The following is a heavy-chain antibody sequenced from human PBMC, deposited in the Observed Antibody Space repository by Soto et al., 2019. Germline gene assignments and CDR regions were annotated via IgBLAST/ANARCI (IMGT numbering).Heavy chain of an antibody. CDR1: GFTFSSYS. V-gene: IGHV3-21*01. J-gene: IGHJ5*02. D-gene: IGHD3-10*01. CDR2: ISSSSSYI. Sequence: GGSLRLSCAASGFTFSSYSMNWVRQAPGKGLEWVSSISSSSSYIYYADSVKGRFTISRDNAKNSLYLQMNSLRAEDTAVYYCARDLLGAARYYYGSGIFPWGQGTLVTVSS. CDR3: ARDLLGAARYYYGSGIFP.